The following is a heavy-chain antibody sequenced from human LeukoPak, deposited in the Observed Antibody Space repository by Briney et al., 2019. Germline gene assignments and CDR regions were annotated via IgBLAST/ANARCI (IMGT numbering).Heavy chain of an antibody. CDR2: ISHSGRI. J-gene: IGHJ5*02. Sequence: KPSETLSLTCDVYGGSFSGYYWSWIRQPPGKGLEWIGEISHSGRINYNPSLKSRVSISVDMSKNQFSLKLRSVTAADTAVYYCARGPHGYTSGWYTWGQGTLVTVPS. CDR3: ARGPHGYTSGWYT. CDR1: GGSFSGYY. V-gene: IGHV4-34*01. D-gene: IGHD6-19*01.